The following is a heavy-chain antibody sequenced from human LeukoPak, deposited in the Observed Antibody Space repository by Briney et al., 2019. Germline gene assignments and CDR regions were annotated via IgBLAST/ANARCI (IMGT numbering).Heavy chain of an antibody. CDR2: IKQDGSGK. Sequence: GGSLRLSCAASGFTFSSYWMSWVRQAPGKGLEWVANIKQDGSGKYYVDSVKGRFTISRDNAKNSLYLQMNSLRAEDTAVYYCARTREGFPDWFDPWGQGTLVTVSS. V-gene: IGHV3-7*01. CDR3: ARTREGFPDWFDP. CDR1: GFTFSSYW. J-gene: IGHJ5*02.